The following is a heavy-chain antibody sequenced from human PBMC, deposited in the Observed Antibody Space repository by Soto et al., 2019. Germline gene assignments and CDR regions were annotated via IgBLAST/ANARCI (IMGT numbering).Heavy chain of an antibody. V-gene: IGHV1-3*01. CDR2: INAGNGNT. CDR1: GYTFTSYA. J-gene: IGHJ4*02. Sequence: ASVKVSCKASGYTFTSYAMHWVRQAPGQRLEWMGWINAGNGNTKYSQKFQGRVTITRDTSASTAYMELSSLRSEDTAVYYCARKSVAGYYGIKAFAYWGQGTLVTVSS. CDR3: ARKSVAGYYGIKAFAY. D-gene: IGHD1-26*01.